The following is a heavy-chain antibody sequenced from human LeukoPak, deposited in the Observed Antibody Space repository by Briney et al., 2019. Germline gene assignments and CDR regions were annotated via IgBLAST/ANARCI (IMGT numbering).Heavy chain of an antibody. J-gene: IGHJ4*02. CDR2: ISSNGGNT. Sequence: PGGSLRLSCSASGFTFRRLAILGVRQAPGKGLEYVSAISSNGGNTYYANSVKGRFTISRDNSKNTLYLQMGSLRAEDMAVYYCATGPKGIALYYFDFWGRGTLVTVSS. CDR1: GFTFRRLA. V-gene: IGHV3-64*01. CDR3: ATGPKGIALYYFDF. D-gene: IGHD2-21*01.